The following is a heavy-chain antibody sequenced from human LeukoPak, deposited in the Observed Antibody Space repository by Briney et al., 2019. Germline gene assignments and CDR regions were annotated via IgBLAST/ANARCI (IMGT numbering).Heavy chain of an antibody. V-gene: IGHV1-3*01. D-gene: IGHD2-2*01. CDR2: XNAGNGNT. CDR3: ARGGYCSSTSCYRVDY. Sequence: XXXQXLXWXGXXNAGNGNTKYSQKFQGRVTITRDTSASTAYMELSSLRSEDTAVYYCARGGYCSSTSCYRVDYWGQGTLVTVSS. J-gene: IGHJ4*02.